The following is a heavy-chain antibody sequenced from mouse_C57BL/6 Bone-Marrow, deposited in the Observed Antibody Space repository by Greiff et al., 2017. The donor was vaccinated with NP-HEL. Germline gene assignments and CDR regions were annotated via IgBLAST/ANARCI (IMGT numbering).Heavy chain of an antibody. CDR2: IYPGSGNT. Sequence: QVQLKQSGPELVKPGASVKISCKASGYSFTSYYIHWVKQRPGQGLAWIGWIYPGSGNTKYNEKFKGKATLTADTSSSTAYMQLSSLTSEDSAVYYCARRDYFNAMDYWGQGTSVTVSS. CDR3: ARRDYFNAMDY. V-gene: IGHV1-66*01. J-gene: IGHJ4*01. D-gene: IGHD2-13*01. CDR1: GYSFTSYY.